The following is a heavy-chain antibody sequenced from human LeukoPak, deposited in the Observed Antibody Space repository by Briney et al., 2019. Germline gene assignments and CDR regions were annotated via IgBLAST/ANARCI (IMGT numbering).Heavy chain of an antibody. CDR3: ARWLVVPSLGSGMRGGFDY. Sequence: PSETLSLTCTVSGGSISSGDYYWSWIRQPPGKGLEWIGYIYYSGSTYYNPSLKSRVTISVDTSKNQFSLKLSSVTAADTAVYYCARWLVVPSLGSGMRGGFDYWGQGTLVTVSS. D-gene: IGHD3-10*01. CDR2: IYYSGST. CDR1: GGSISSGDYY. J-gene: IGHJ4*02. V-gene: IGHV4-30-4*01.